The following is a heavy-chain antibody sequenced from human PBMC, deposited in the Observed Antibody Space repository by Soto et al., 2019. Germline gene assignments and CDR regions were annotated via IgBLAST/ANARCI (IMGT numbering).Heavy chain of an antibody. J-gene: IGHJ6*02. CDR2: INHSGST. CDR1: GGSFSGYY. Sequence: SETLSLTCAVYGGSFSGYYWSWIRQPPGKGLEWIGEINHSGSTNYNPSLKSRVTISVDTSKNQFSLKLSSVTAADTAVYYCASGVPGQNYYDILTGYYGMDVWGQGTTVTVSS. V-gene: IGHV4-34*01. CDR3: ASGVPGQNYYDILTGYYGMDV. D-gene: IGHD3-9*01.